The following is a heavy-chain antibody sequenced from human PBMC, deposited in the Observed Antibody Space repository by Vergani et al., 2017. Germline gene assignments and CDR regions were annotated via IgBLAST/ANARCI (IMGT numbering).Heavy chain of an antibody. J-gene: IGHJ5*02. Sequence: QVQLVESGGGVVQPGRSLRLSCAASGFTFSSYAMHWVRQAPGKGLEWVAVISYDGSNKYYADSVKGRFTISRDNSKNTLYLQMNSLRAEDTAVYYCARSWGAIVVVVAATPSGWFDPWGQGTLVTVSS. CDR3: ARSWGAIVVVVAATPSGWFDP. D-gene: IGHD2-15*01. CDR1: GFTFSSYA. CDR2: ISYDGSNK. V-gene: IGHV3-30-3*01.